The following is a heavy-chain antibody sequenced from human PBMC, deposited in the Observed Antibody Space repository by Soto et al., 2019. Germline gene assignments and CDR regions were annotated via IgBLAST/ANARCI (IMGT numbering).Heavy chain of an antibody. CDR3: ARVWYYDILTGYYGSGPRFDY. CDR1: GGSFSGYY. V-gene: IGHV4-34*01. CDR2: INHSGST. D-gene: IGHD3-9*01. J-gene: IGHJ4*02. Sequence: SETLSLTCAVYGGSFSGYYWSWIRQPPGKGLEWIGEINHSGSTNYNPSLKSRVTISVGTSKNQFSLKLSSVTAADTAVYYCARVWYYDILTGYYGSGPRFDYWGQGTLVTVSS.